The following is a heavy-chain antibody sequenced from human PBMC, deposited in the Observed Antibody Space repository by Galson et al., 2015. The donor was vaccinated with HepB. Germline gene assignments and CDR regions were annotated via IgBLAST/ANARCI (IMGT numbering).Heavy chain of an antibody. V-gene: IGHV1-46*01. CDR2: INPSGGST. Sequence: SVKVSCKASGYTFTSYYMHWVRQAPGQGLEWMGIINPSGGSTSYAQKFQGRVTMTRDTSTSTAYMELSSLRSEDTAVYYCASGGGGIQLWLDYWGQGTLVTVSS. D-gene: IGHD5-18*01. J-gene: IGHJ4*02. CDR3: ASGGGGIQLWLDY. CDR1: GYTFTSYY.